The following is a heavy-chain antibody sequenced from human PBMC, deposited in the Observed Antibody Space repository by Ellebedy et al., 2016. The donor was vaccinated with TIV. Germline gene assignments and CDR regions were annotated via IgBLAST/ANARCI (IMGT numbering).Heavy chain of an antibody. D-gene: IGHD6-19*01. CDR3: ARAVAGTEHNWFDP. V-gene: IGHV5-51*01. Sequence: GGSLRLXCKGSGYSFTSYWIGWVRQMPGKGLEWMGIIYPGDSDTRYSPSFQGQVTISADKSISTAYLQWSSLKASDTAMYYCARAVAGTEHNWFDPWGQGTLVTVSS. J-gene: IGHJ5*02. CDR2: IYPGDSDT. CDR1: GYSFTSYW.